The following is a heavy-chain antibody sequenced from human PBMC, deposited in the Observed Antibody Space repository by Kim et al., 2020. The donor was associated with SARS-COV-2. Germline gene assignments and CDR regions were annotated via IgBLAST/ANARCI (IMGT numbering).Heavy chain of an antibody. CDR2: IRSKAYGGTT. Sequence: GGSLRLSCTASGFTFGDYAMSWVRQAPGKGLEWVGFIRSKAYGGTTEYAASVKGRFTISRDDSKSIAYLQMNSLKTEDTAVYYCTPRGGVVTFDYWGQGTLVTVSS. D-gene: IGHD3-3*01. J-gene: IGHJ4*02. CDR3: TPRGGVVTFDY. V-gene: IGHV3-49*04. CDR1: GFTFGDYA.